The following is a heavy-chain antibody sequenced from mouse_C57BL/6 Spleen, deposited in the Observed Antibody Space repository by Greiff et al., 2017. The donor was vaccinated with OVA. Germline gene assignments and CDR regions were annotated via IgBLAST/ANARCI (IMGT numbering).Heavy chain of an antibody. CDR1: GYAFSSSW. Sequence: VKVVESGPELVKPGASVKISCKASGYAFSSSWMNWVKQRPGKGLEWIGRIYPGDGDTNYNGKFKGKATLTADKSSSTAYMQLSSLTSEDSAVYFCARSKGNYGNCYYFDYWGQGTTLTVSS. D-gene: IGHD2-1*01. CDR3: ARSKGNYGNCYYFDY. V-gene: IGHV1-82*01. CDR2: IYPGDGDT. J-gene: IGHJ2*01.